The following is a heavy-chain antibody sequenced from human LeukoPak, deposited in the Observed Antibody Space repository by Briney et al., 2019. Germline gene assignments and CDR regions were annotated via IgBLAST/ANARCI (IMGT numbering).Heavy chain of an antibody. CDR1: GYTFTSYH. Sequence: ASVKVSCKASGYTFTSYHIHWVRQAPGQGLEWMGIINPSGGSTSYTQKFQGRVTMTRDTSTSTVYMELSSLRSEDTAVYYCARDITMVRGAFDPWGQGTLVTVSS. V-gene: IGHV1-46*01. D-gene: IGHD3-10*01. J-gene: IGHJ5*02. CDR2: INPSGGST. CDR3: ARDITMVRGAFDP.